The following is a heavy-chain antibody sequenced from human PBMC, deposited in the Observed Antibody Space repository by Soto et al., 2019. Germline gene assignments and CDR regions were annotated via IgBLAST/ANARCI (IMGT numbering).Heavy chain of an antibody. Sequence: QVQLQESGPGLVKPSQTLSLTCTVSGGSISSGGYYWSWIRQHPGKGLEWIGYIYYSGSTYYNPSLKSPVTISVDTSKNQFSLKRSSVTAADTAVYYCASICGGDCYSSFAFDYWGQGTLVTVSS. CDR3: ASICGGDCYSSFAFDY. J-gene: IGHJ4*02. D-gene: IGHD2-21*01. CDR2: IYYSGST. V-gene: IGHV4-31*01. CDR1: GGSISSGGYY.